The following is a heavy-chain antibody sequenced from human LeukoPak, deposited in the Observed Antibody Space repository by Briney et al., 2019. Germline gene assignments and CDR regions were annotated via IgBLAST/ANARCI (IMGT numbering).Heavy chain of an antibody. CDR1: GGSISSYY. D-gene: IGHD3-3*01. CDR3: ARSRPRDFWSGYYKADYYYYYYMDV. Sequence: SETLSLTCTVSGGSISSYYWSWIRQPPGKGLEWIGYIYTSGSTNYNPSLKSRVTISVDTSKNQSSLKLSSVTAADTAVYYCARSRPRDFWSGYYKADYYYYYYMDVWGKGTTVTVSS. V-gene: IGHV4-4*09. J-gene: IGHJ6*03. CDR2: IYTSGST.